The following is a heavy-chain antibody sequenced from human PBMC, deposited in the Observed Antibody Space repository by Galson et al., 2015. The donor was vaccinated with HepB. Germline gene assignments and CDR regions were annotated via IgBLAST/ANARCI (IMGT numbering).Heavy chain of an antibody. CDR3: AKGTWGPGSRKYEFDY. CDR1: GFTFSSYA. J-gene: IGHJ4*02. CDR2: IRDNGGTT. D-gene: IGHD3-10*01. Sequence: SLRLSCAASGFTFSSYAMSWVRQAPGKGLEWVSTIRDNGGTTYNADSVKGRFTISRDTSKNTLYLQMNSLRVEDTAIYYCAKGTWGPGSRKYEFDYWGQGTLVTVSS. V-gene: IGHV3-23*01.